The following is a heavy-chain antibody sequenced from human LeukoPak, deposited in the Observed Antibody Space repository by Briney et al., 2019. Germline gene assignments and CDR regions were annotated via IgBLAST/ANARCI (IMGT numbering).Heavy chain of an antibody. CDR1: GFTFSSYE. CDR2: IGSSGTTI. D-gene: IGHD1-1*01. J-gene: IGHJ4*02. V-gene: IGHV3-48*03. Sequence: GGSLRLSCAASGFTFSSYEMNWVRQAPGKGLEWVSYIGSSGTTIYHADSVKGRFTISRDNAKNSLYLQMNSLRAEDAGLYYCAGGPTTGNLDYWGQGSLVTVSS. CDR3: AGGPTTGNLDY.